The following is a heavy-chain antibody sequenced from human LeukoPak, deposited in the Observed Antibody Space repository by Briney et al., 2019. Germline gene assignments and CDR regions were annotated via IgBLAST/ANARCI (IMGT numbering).Heavy chain of an antibody. J-gene: IGHJ4*02. Sequence: SETLSLTCIVSGGSISSYYWSWIRQPPGKGLEWIAYIYYSGSTNCNPSLKSRVTISVDTSKNQFSLKLSSVTAADTAVYYCARRTTGKGPFDYWGQGTLVTVSS. CDR1: GGSISSYY. D-gene: IGHD1-1*01. CDR3: ARRTTGKGPFDY. CDR2: IYYSGST. V-gene: IGHV4-59*08.